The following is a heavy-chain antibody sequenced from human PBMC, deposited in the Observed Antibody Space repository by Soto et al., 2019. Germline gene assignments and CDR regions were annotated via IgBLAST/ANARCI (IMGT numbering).Heavy chain of an antibody. CDR3: ARAQAEYYDFWSGYLPPFDY. D-gene: IGHD3-3*01. V-gene: IGHV4-59*01. CDR2: IYYSGST. CDR1: GGSISSYY. J-gene: IGHJ4*02. Sequence: SETLSLTCTVSGGSISSYYWSWIRQPPGKGLEWIGYIYYSGSTNYNPSLKSRVTISVDTSKNQFSLKLSSVTAADTAVYYCARAQAEYYDFWSGYLPPFDYWGQGTLVTVSS.